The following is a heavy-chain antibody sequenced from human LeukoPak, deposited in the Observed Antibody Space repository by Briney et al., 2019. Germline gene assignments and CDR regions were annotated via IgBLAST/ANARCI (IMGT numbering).Heavy chain of an antibody. J-gene: IGHJ4*02. D-gene: IGHD1-26*01. CDR3: ARDQVAGATHYFDY. V-gene: IGHV3-11*06. CDR2: IDGSSSRT. CDR1: GFFFSDYY. Sequence: GGSLRLSCAASGFFFSDYYMSWMCQAPGKGLEWLSYIDGSSSRTNYADSVKGRFTISRDNVKNSLYLQMNSLRHEDTAVYYCARDQVAGATHYFDYWGQGTLVTVSS.